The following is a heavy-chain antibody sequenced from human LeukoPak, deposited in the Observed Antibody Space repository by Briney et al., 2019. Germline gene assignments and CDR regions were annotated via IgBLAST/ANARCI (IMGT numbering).Heavy chain of an antibody. Sequence: GGSLRLSCAASGFTFSSYSMNWVRQAPGKGLEWVSFISGRSSYIYYADSVKGRFTISRDNAKNSLYLQMNSLRAEDTAVYYCARSILRSLDALGYFMDVWGKGTTVTVSS. D-gene: IGHD3-3*01. V-gene: IGHV3-21*01. CDR3: ARSILRSLDALGYFMDV. J-gene: IGHJ6*03. CDR1: GFTFSSYS. CDR2: ISGRSSYI.